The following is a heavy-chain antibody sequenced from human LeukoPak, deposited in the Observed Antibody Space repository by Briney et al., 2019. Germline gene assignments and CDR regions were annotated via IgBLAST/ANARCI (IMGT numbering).Heavy chain of an antibody. CDR3: ARDVGVSSGWYRHYYYGMDV. V-gene: IGHV4-59*01. CDR1: GGSISSYY. Sequence: SETLSLTCTVSGGSISSYYWSWIRQPPGKGLEWIGYTYYSGSTNYNPSLKSRVTISVDTSKNQFPLKLSSVTAADTAVYYCARDVGVSSGWYRHYYYGMDVWGQGTTVTVSS. CDR2: TYYSGST. D-gene: IGHD6-19*01. J-gene: IGHJ6*02.